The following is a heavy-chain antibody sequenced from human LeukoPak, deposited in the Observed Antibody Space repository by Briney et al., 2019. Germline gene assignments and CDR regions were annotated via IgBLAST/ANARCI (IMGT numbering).Heavy chain of an antibody. CDR3: ARGDGYNLVDY. J-gene: IGHJ4*02. Sequence: GGSLRLSCAASGFTFSSYWMHWVRHAPGKGLGWVSRINSDGSSTSYADSVKGRFTISRDNAKNTLYLQMNSLRAEDTAVYYCARGDGYNLVDYWGQGTLVTVSS. CDR1: GFTFSSYW. V-gene: IGHV3-74*01. D-gene: IGHD5-24*01. CDR2: INSDGSST.